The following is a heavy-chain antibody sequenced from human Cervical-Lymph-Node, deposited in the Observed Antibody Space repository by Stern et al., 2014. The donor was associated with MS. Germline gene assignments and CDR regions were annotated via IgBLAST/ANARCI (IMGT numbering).Heavy chain of an antibody. CDR3: ARNGFYSLDY. CDR2: IHHSGRT. CDR1: GASIDSESW. V-gene: IGHV4-4*02. D-gene: IGHD2-15*01. Sequence: QVQLQESGPGLVKPSGTLSLTCAVSGASIDSESWWSWVRQPPGKGLEWLGEIHHSGRTNLNPPLESRVTISVDKSENQFSLRLTAVTAADTAMYYCARNGFYSLDYWGQGTLVAVSS. J-gene: IGHJ4*02.